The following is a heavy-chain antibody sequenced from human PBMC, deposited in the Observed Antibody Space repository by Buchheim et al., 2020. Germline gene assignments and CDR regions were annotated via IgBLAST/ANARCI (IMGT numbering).Heavy chain of an antibody. CDR2: IYYSGST. Sequence: QVQLQESGPGLVKPSQTLSLTSTVSGGSISSGGYYWSWIRQHPGKGLEWIGYIYYSGSTYYNPSLKSRVTISVDTSKNQFSLKLSSVTAADTAVYYCARYSRNPYCSSTSCYNNWFDPWGQGTL. CDR3: ARYSRNPYCSSTSCYNNWFDP. J-gene: IGHJ5*02. V-gene: IGHV4-31*03. CDR1: GGSISSGGYY. D-gene: IGHD2-2*01.